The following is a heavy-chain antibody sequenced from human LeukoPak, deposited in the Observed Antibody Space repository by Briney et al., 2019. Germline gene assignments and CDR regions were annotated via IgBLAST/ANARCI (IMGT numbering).Heavy chain of an antibody. CDR2: IFPGDSDT. CDR1: GYSFTSYW. Sequence: GESLKISCKGSGYSFTSYWIGWVRQMPGKGLEWMGIIFPGDSDTRDSPPLQGQVTISADKSISTAYLQWSSLKASDTAMYYCARQASPNQYCSSTSCPYYFDYWGQGTLVTVSS. D-gene: IGHD2-2*01. V-gene: IGHV5-51*01. J-gene: IGHJ4*02. CDR3: ARQASPNQYCSSTSCPYYFDY.